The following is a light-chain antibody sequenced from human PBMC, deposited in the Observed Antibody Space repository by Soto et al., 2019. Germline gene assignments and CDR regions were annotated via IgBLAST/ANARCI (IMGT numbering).Light chain of an antibody. V-gene: IGKV1-39*01. CDR3: QQSFITPPLT. Sequence: DIQMTQSPSSLSASIGVIITITCRASQSISTYLNWYQQKPGKAPKLLIYGASTLQNGVPSRFSGSGSATDYTLTISGLQPEDFATYYCQQSFITPPLTFGGGTKVEMK. CDR1: QSISTY. CDR2: GAS. J-gene: IGKJ4*01.